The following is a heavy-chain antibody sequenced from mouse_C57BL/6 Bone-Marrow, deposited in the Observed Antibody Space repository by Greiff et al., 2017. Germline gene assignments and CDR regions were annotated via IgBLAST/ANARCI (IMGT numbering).Heavy chain of an antibody. J-gene: IGHJ3*01. V-gene: IGHV1-64*01. CDR2: IYPNSGST. Sequence: QVQLQQPGAELVKPGASVKLSCKASGYTFTSYWMHWVKQRPGQGLEWIGMIYPNSGSTNYTEKFKSKATLTADKSSSTAYMQLSSLPSEDSAVYDCASGGDCCYAWFAYWGQGTLVTVSA. D-gene: IGHD1-1*01. CDR3: ASGGDCCYAWFAY. CDR1: GYTFTSYW.